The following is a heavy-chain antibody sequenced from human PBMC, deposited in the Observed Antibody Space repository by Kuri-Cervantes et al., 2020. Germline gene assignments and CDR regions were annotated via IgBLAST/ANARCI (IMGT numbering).Heavy chain of an antibody. CDR1: GWSFSESH. V-gene: IGHV4-34*01. D-gene: IGHD5-24*01. J-gene: IGHJ6*02. Sequence: SETLSLTCAVYGWSFSESHRSWVRQPPGKGLEWIGEVSPDEGSNYNPSLKSRVAILVDTTRNQFSLKLSSVTAADTAVYYCARLGTQGLEMATITFYYYDMDVWGQGTTVTVSS. CDR2: VSPDEGS. CDR3: ARLGTQGLEMATITFYYYDMDV.